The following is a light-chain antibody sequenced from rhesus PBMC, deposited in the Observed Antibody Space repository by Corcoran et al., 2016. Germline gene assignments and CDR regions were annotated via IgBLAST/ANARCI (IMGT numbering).Light chain of an antibody. CDR1: QSLLHTTGYTY. Sequence: IVMTQTPLSLPISPGEPASISCRSSQSLLHTTGYTYLHWYLQTPGQSPQLLIYGGSNRASGAPDRFSGSGSGTDFTLKSSKVEAEEVGVYRCAQAITFPLTFGGGTKVEIK. V-gene: IGKV2-72*01. J-gene: IGKJ4*01. CDR2: GGS. CDR3: AQAITFPLT.